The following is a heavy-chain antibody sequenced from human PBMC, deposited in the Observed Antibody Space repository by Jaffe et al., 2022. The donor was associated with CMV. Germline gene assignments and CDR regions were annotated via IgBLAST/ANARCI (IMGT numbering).Heavy chain of an antibody. D-gene: IGHD2-15*01. CDR1: GFTFSSYG. V-gene: IGHV3-23*01. Sequence: EVQLLESGGGLVQPGGSLRLSCAASGFTFSSYGMSWVRQAPGKGLEWVSTISRNSGTTYYADSVTGRFTISRDNSESTLFLLMNNLRAEDTAVYYCAKVGSGSCSGGSCPPIDYWGQGTLVTVSS. CDR2: ISRNSGTT. CDR3: AKVGSGSCSGGSCPPIDY. J-gene: IGHJ4*02.